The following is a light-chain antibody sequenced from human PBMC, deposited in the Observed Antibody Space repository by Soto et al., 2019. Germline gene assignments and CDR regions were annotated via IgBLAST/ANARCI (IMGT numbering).Light chain of an antibody. Sequence: DIQMTQSPSSLSASVGDRVSVTCRTSQNITKFLNWYLEKPGKAPNVLIYVTSNLENGVPSRFSGSGSGTHFTLSISSLQPEDFATYYCQQTFSAPGTFGPGTRVEVK. J-gene: IGKJ1*01. CDR1: QNITKF. CDR2: VTS. CDR3: QQTFSAPGT. V-gene: IGKV1-39*01.